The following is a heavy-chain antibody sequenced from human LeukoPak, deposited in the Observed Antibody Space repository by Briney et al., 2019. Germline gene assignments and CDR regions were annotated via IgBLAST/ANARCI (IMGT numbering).Heavy chain of an antibody. CDR3: ASTLVRGVIAPFDY. Sequence: SETLSLTCTVSGGSISSYYWSWIRQPPGKGLEWIGYIYYSGSTNYNPSLKSRVTISVDTSKNQFSLRLSSVTAADTAVYYCASTLVRGVIAPFDYWGQGTLVIVSS. J-gene: IGHJ4*02. D-gene: IGHD3-10*01. CDR1: GGSISSYY. CDR2: IYYSGST. V-gene: IGHV4-59*12.